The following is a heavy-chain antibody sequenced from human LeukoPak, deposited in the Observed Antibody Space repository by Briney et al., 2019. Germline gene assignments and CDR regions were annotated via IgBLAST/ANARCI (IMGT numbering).Heavy chain of an antibody. J-gene: IGHJ4*02. CDR1: GYTFTNYG. CDR2: ISAYNGNT. Sequence: GASVKVSCKASGYTFTNYGISWVRQAPGQGLEWMGWISAYNGNTNYAQKLQGRVTMTTDTSTSTAYMELRSLRSDDTAVYYCARDYGDIVLMVYAIGLDYWGQGTLVTVSS. D-gene: IGHD2-8*01. V-gene: IGHV1-18*01. CDR3: ARDYGDIVLMVYAIGLDY.